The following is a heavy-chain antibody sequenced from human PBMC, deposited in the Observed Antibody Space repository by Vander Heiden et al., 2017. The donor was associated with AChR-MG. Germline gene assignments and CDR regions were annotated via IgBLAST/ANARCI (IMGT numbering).Heavy chain of an antibody. CDR2: MKPNSGNP. D-gene: IGHD3-22*01. CDR3: ARGPKEGVVVTFDY. V-gene: IGHV1-8*01. Sequence: QVQPVQSCAELKKPGASVKSSCKASGDTVTSYDINWVRQATGQGLEWMGWMKPNSGNPGYAKKFQGRVTMTRNTSISTAYMELSGLRSEDTAVNYCARGPKEGVVVTFDYWGQGTLVTVSS. CDR1: GDTVTSYD. J-gene: IGHJ4*02.